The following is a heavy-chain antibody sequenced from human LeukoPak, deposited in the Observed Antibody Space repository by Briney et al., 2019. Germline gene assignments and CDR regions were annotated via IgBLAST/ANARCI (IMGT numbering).Heavy chain of an antibody. CDR2: ISYDGSNK. Sequence: GRSLRLSCAASGFTFSSYAMHWVRQAPGKGLEWVAVISYDGSNKYYADSVKGRFTISRDNSKNTLYLQMNSLRAEDTAVYYCARDRGISSGWFDFWGQRTLVTVSS. D-gene: IGHD6-19*01. CDR3: ARDRGISSGWFDF. V-gene: IGHV3-30-3*01. J-gene: IGHJ4*02. CDR1: GFTFSSYA.